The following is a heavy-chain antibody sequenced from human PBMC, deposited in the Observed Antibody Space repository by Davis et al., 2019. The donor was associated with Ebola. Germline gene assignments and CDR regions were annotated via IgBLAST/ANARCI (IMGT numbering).Heavy chain of an antibody. V-gene: IGHV3-74*01. CDR2: ISSDGGIT. CDR1: GFTFSSYW. J-gene: IGHJ4*02. D-gene: IGHD4-17*01. Sequence: GESLKISCAASGFTFSSYWMHWVRQAPGKGLVYVSCISSDGGITRYADSVKGRFTISRDNAKSTLYLQMNSLTAEDTAVYYCVRTTYGAPEYWGQGTLVTVSS. CDR3: VRTTYGAPEY.